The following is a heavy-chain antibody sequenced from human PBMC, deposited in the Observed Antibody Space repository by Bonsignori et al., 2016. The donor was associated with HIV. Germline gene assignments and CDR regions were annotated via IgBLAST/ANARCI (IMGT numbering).Heavy chain of an antibody. CDR2: IRYDGIYT. D-gene: IGHD6-19*01. Sequence: VRQAPGKGLEWVAVIRYDGIYTYYADSVRGRFTISRDNSKNTLYLQMNSLRVEDTAVYYCAKAGDTVAGPVDSWGQGTLVTVSS. V-gene: IGHV3-33*06. J-gene: IGHJ4*02. CDR3: AKAGDTVAGPVDS.